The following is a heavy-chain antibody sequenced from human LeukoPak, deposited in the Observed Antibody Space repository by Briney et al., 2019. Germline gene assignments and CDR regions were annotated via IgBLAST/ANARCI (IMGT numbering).Heavy chain of an antibody. CDR2: ISGSGGST. Sequence: GGSLRLSCAASGFTFSGYAMSWVRQAPGKGLEWVSSISGSGGSTYYADSVKGRFTFSRDNSKNTLYLQMNSLRAEDTAVYYCAKFYGDYLRDYFDYWGQGTLVTVSS. CDR1: GFTFSGYA. V-gene: IGHV3-23*01. CDR3: AKFYGDYLRDYFDY. J-gene: IGHJ4*02. D-gene: IGHD4-17*01.